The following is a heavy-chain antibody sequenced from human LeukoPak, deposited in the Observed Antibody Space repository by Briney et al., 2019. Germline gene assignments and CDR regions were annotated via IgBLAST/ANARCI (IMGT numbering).Heavy chain of an antibody. D-gene: IGHD5-24*01. V-gene: IGHV3-74*01. CDR1: GFTFSSYW. J-gene: IGHJ6*02. CDR2: INSDGSST. Sequence: GGSLRLSCAASGFTFSSYWMHWVRQAPGKGLVWVSRINSDGSSTSYADSVKGRFTISRDNAKNTLYLQMNSLRAEDTAVYYCAREALTGWETATISAYGMDVWGQGTTVTVSS. CDR3: AREALTGWETATISAYGMDV.